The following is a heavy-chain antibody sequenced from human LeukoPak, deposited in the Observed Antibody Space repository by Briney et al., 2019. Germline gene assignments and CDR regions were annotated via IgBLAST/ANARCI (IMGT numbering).Heavy chain of an antibody. Sequence: GGSLRLSCAASGFTFSNYWMTWVRQAPGKGLEWVANIKQGGSEKYYVDSVKGRFTISRDNAKNSLFLQMNSLRAEDTAVYYCARVHSSGWVDAFDIWGQGTMVTVSS. J-gene: IGHJ3*02. D-gene: IGHD6-19*01. CDR3: ARVHSSGWVDAFDI. CDR2: IKQGGSEK. CDR1: GFTFSNYW. V-gene: IGHV3-7*04.